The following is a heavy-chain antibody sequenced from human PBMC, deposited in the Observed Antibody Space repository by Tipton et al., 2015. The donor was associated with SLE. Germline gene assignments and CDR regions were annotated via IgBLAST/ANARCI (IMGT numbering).Heavy chain of an antibody. CDR1: GYTFTNYG. CDR3: ARDYKRWDLLDYSYYGLDV. J-gene: IGHJ6*02. Sequence: QSGAEVKKPGASVKVSCKASGYTFTNYGISWVRQAPGQGLEWMGWINPNSGGTNYAQKFQGRVTMTRDTSITTAYMELSRLRSDGTAVYYCARDYKRWDLLDYSYYGLDVWGQGTTVTVSS. V-gene: IGHV1-2*02. D-gene: IGHD1-26*01. CDR2: INPNSGGT.